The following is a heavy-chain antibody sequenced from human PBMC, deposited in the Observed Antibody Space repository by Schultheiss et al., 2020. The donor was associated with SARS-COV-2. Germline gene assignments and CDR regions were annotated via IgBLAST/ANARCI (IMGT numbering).Heavy chain of an antibody. D-gene: IGHD2-15*01. CDR3: AKDRPTPRYFDY. V-gene: IGHV3-30*04. Sequence: GGSLRLSCAASGFTFSSYAMHWVRQAPGKGLEWVAVISYDGSNKYYADSVKGRFTISRDNSKNTRYLQMNSLRAEDTAVYYCAKDRPTPRYFDYWGQGTLVTVSS. CDR2: ISYDGSNK. J-gene: IGHJ4*02. CDR1: GFTFSSYA.